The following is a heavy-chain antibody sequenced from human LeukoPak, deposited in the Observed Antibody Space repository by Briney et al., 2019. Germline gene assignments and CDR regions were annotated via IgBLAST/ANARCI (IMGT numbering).Heavy chain of an antibody. V-gene: IGHV4-59*01. CDR3: ATTFGPRYSSSWFDY. D-gene: IGHD6-13*01. J-gene: IGHJ4*02. CDR1: XGXXXSXX. CDR2: XYYSGST. Sequence: SLXCTVXXGXXXSXXWSXXXQXXXXXXXXXXXXYYSGSTNYNPSLKSRVTISVDTSKNQFSLKLSSVTAADTAVYYCATTFGPRYSSSWFDYWGQGTLVTVSS.